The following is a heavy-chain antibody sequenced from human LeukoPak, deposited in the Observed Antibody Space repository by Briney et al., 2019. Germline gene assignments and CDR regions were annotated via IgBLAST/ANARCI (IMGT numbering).Heavy chain of an antibody. V-gene: IGHV3-48*01. D-gene: IGHD6-13*01. CDR3: AKGGDSSSWYRFDF. CDR2: ISSASGSI. J-gene: IGHJ4*02. Sequence: VXXISSASGSIYYADSVKGRFTISRDNSKNTLYLQMDSLRAEDTAVYYCAKGGDSSSWYRFDFWGQGTLVTVSS.